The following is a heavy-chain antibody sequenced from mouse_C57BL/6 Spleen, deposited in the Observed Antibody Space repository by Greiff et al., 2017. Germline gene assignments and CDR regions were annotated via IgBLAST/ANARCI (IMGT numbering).Heavy chain of an antibody. J-gene: IGHJ1*03. D-gene: IGHD5-2*01. CDR1: GYAFSSYW. V-gene: IGHV1-80*01. Sequence: VQLQQSGAELVKPGASVKISCKASGYAFSSYWMNWVQQRPGKGLEWIGQIYPGDGDTNYNGKVKGKATLTADKSSSTAYMQLSSLTSEDSAFYFCARGEYYYWYFDVWGTGTTVTVSS. CDR2: IYPGDGDT. CDR3: ARGEYYYWYFDV.